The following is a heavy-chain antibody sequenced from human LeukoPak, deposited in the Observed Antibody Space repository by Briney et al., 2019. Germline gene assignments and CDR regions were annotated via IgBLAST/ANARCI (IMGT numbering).Heavy chain of an antibody. CDR2: VKEDGSEK. V-gene: IGHV3-7*01. CDR1: EFTFSGFC. J-gene: IGHJ4*02. D-gene: IGHD1-26*01. Sequence: GGSLRLSCAASEFTFSGFCMSWVRQAPRKGLEWVATVKEDGSEKYYVNSVKGRFTISRDNAKNSLFLQMNSLRAEDTAVYYCARGRMASGGFDYWGQGTLVTVSS. CDR3: ARGRMASGGFDY.